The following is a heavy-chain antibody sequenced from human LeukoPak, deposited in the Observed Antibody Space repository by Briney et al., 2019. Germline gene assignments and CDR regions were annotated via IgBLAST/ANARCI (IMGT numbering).Heavy chain of an antibody. D-gene: IGHD6-13*01. CDR1: VGTFSSYA. J-gene: IGHJ4*02. V-gene: IGHV1-69*05. Sequence: SVKVSCKASVGTFSSYAISWVRQAPGHGLEWMGGIIPIFGAANYAQKFQCRVTITTDESTSTAYMELSSLRSEDTAVYYCARGRQQLVPFDYWGQGTLVTVSS. CDR2: IIPIFGAA. CDR3: ARGRQQLVPFDY.